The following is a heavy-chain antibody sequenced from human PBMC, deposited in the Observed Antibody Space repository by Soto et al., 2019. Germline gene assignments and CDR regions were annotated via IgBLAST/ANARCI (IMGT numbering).Heavy chain of an antibody. V-gene: IGHV3-13*01. CDR2: IGTAGDT. J-gene: IGHJ6*02. CDR1: GFXFSRHD. Sequence: TGGSPRLSCAASGFXFSRHDRHCVRQATVKCLEWVSAIGTAGDTYYPGSVKGRFTISRENAKNSLYLQMNSLRAGVTAVYYCARGYYYGMDVWVQGTTVTVSS. CDR3: ARGYYYGMDV.